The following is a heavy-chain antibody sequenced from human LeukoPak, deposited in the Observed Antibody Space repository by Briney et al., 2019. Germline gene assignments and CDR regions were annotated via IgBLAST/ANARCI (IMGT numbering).Heavy chain of an antibody. V-gene: IGHV3-23*01. CDR3: AREPLHALDY. J-gene: IGHJ4*02. Sequence: GGSLRLSCAASGFSFSNSAMSWVRQAPGKGLEWVSTVSDISSITYYADSLKGRFTISRDNAKNSLYLQMNSLRAEDTAVYYCAREPLHALDYWGQGTLVTVSS. CDR1: GFSFSNSA. CDR2: VSDISSIT.